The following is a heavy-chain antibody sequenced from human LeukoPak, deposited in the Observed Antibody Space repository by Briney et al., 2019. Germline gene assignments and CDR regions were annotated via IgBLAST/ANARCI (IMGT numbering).Heavy chain of an antibody. V-gene: IGHV3-7*01. CDR2: IKQDGSEK. CDR3: AREMIREYSGYDS. D-gene: IGHD5-12*01. Sequence: PGGSLRLSCAASGFTFSNYWMSWVRQAPGKGLEWVANIKQDGSEKSYVDSVTGRFIISRDNAKNSLYLQMNNLRVEDTAVYYCAREMIREYSGYDSWGQGTLVTVSS. J-gene: IGHJ4*02. CDR1: GFTFSNYW.